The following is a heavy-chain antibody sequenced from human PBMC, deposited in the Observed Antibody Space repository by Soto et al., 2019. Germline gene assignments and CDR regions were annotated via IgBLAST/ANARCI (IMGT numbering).Heavy chain of an antibody. CDR2: IYWDDSK. Sequence: QITLKESVPTLVKPTQTLTLTCTFSGFSLTTDRVGVGWIRQPPGEALEWLAVIYWDDSKTYRPSLESRLTITKDTSKNQVALTMTNMDSLDTAKYYCANAYGGRSLYWGQGPLVPVSS. V-gene: IGHV2-5*02. CDR3: ANAYGGRSLY. D-gene: IGHD1-26*01. J-gene: IGHJ4*02. CDR1: GFSLTTDRVG.